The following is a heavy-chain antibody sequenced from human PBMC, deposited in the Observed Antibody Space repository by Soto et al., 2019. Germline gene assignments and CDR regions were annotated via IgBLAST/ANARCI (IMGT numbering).Heavy chain of an antibody. V-gene: IGHV3-74*01. Sequence: EVQLVESGGDLVQPGGSLRLSCAASGFTFSSYWMHWVRQDPEKGLVWVSRINGDGISTSYADSVKGRFTISRDNAKDTLYLHMNSLGAEDTAVYYCDRISQGTYCRGGNCYSDYWGQGTLVTVSS. CDR2: INGDGIST. CDR3: DRISQGTYCRGGNCYSDY. D-gene: IGHD2-15*01. CDR1: GFTFSSYW. J-gene: IGHJ4*02.